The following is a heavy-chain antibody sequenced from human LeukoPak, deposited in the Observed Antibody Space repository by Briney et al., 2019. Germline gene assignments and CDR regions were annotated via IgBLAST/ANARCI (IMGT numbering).Heavy chain of an antibody. D-gene: IGHD1-26*01. CDR1: GYTFINYY. J-gene: IGHJ4*02. V-gene: IGHV1-18*04. CDR2: ISAYNGNT. CDR3: ARDARKWELLPNYFDY. Sequence: GASVKVSCKASGYTFINYYMHWVRQAPGQGLEWMGWISAYNGNTNYAQKLQGRVTMTTDTSTSTAYMELRSLRSDDTAVYYCARDARKWELLPNYFDYWGQGTLVTVSS.